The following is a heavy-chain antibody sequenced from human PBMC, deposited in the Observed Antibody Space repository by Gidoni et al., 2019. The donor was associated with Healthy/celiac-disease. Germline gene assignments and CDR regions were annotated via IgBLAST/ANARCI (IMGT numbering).Heavy chain of an antibody. CDR1: GLPFSSYA. CDR2: ISGSSSST. J-gene: IGHJ6*02. V-gene: IGHV3-23*01. CDR3: AKVGATQYYYYGMDV. Sequence: EVQLLESGGGLVQPGGSLRLSCAASGLPFSSYAMSWVRQAPGKGLEVVSAISGSSSSTYYADSVKGRFTISSDNSKNTLYLQMNSLRAEDTAVYYCAKVGATQYYYYGMDVWGQGTTVTVSS. D-gene: IGHD1-26*01.